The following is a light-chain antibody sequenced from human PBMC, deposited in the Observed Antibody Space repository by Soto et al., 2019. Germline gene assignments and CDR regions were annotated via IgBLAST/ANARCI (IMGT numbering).Light chain of an antibody. Sequence: DIQMTQSPSSLSASVVDRVTXSXXASQAIGNDLGWYQRKEGKAPKRLIFSVSSLQSGVPSRFSGSGSGTEFTLTISNLQPEDLATYYCLQYKTFPLTVGGGNKVDIK. CDR3: LQYKTFPLT. CDR2: SVS. J-gene: IGKJ4*01. V-gene: IGKV1-17*02. CDR1: QAIGND.